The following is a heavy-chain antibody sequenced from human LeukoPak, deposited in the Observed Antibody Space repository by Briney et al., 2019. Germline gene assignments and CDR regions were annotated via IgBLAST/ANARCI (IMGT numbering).Heavy chain of an antibody. V-gene: IGHV3-30*02. CDR2: IRYDGSNK. CDR1: GFTFDDYG. Sequence: AGGSLRLSCAASGFTFDDYGMSWVRQAPGKGLEWVAFIRYDGSNKYYADSVKGRFTISRDNSKNTLYLQMNSLRAEDTAVYYCAKESVDQIVATSDFDYWGQGTLVTVSS. J-gene: IGHJ4*02. D-gene: IGHD5-12*01. CDR3: AKESVDQIVATSDFDY.